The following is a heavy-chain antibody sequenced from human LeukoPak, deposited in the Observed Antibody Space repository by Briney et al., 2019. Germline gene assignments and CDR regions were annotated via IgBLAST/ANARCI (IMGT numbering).Heavy chain of an antibody. CDR3: ARGLRYFDWSMPRIGYYYYYMDV. D-gene: IGHD3-9*01. J-gene: IGHJ6*03. CDR1: GFTFSSYA. CDR2: ISGSGGKT. Sequence: LPGGSLRLSCAASGFTFSSYAMDWVRQALGKGLEWVSTISGSGGKTSYADSVKGRFTISRDNSRNTVDLQMNILRAEDTAVYYCARGLRYFDWSMPRIGYYYYYMDVWGKGTTVTISS. V-gene: IGHV3-23*01.